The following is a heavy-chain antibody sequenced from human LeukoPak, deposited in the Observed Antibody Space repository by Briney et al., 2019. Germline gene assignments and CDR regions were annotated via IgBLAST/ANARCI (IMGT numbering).Heavy chain of an antibody. CDR2: VYDSGGA. D-gene: IGHD6-13*01. J-gene: IGHJ4*02. Sequence: SETLSLTCTASGVSISTYYLSWIRQPPGKGVEWIGYVYDSGGANYNPSLKSRVTISLDTSKTQFSLKRSSVTPHHTTLYYCAENGGSWTFDYWGQGTLVTVSS. V-gene: IGHV4-59*01. CDR3: AENGGSWTFDY. CDR1: GVSISTYY.